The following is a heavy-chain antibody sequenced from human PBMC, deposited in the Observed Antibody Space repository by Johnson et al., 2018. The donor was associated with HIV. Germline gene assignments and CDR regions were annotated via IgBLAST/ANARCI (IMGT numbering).Heavy chain of an antibody. CDR2: ISYDGSNK. D-gene: IGHD3-10*01. CDR1: GFTFRSYA. V-gene: IGHV3-30-3*01. CDR3: ARDFYYYGSGRRDDPFDI. J-gene: IGHJ3*02. Sequence: QVQLVESGGGVVQPGRSLRLSCVASGFTFRSYAMHWVRQAPGKGLEWVAVISYDGSNKYYADSVKGRFTISRYNSKNTLYLQMNSLRAEDTAVYYCARDFYYYGSGRRDDPFDIWGQGTMVIVSS.